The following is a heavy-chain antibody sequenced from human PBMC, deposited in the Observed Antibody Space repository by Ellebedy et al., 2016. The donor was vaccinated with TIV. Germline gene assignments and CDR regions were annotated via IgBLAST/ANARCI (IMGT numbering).Heavy chain of an antibody. CDR3: ARDDYSSSSDWFDP. CDR1: GFTFSSYW. J-gene: IGHJ5*02. D-gene: IGHD6-6*01. V-gene: IGHV3-7*01. Sequence: PGGSLRLSCAASGFTFSSYWMSWVRQAPGKGLEWVANIKQDGSEKYYVDSVKGRFTISRDNAKNSLYLQMNSLRAEDTAVYYCARDDYSSSSDWFDPWGQGTLVTVSS. CDR2: IKQDGSEK.